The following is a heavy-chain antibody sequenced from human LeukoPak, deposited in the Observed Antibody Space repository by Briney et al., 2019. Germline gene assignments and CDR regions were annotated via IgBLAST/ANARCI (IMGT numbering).Heavy chain of an antibody. V-gene: IGHV3-33*01. CDR2: IWYDGSNK. CDR1: GFTFSSYG. D-gene: IGHD6-13*01. CDR3: AREQLDPYYFDY. Sequence: GGSLRLSCAASGFTFSSYGMHWVRQAPGKGLEWVAVIWYDGSNKYYADSVMGRFTISRDSSKNTLYLQMDSLRAEDTAVYYCAREQLDPYYFDYWGQGSLVTVSS. J-gene: IGHJ4*02.